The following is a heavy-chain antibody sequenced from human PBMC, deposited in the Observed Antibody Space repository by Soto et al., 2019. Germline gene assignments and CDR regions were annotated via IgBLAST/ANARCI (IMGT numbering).Heavy chain of an antibody. J-gene: IGHJ4*02. CDR1: GDSISSSVW. D-gene: IGHD3-9*01. Sequence: PSETLSLTCAVSGDSISSSVWWTWVRQPPGKGLEWIGEVFHTGDTYFNPSLRSRVAMSVDKSTNEFSLKVTSVTAADTAIYYCARKDWVRFAYWGQGVRVTVS. CDR3: ARKDWVRFAY. CDR2: VFHTGDT. V-gene: IGHV4-4*02.